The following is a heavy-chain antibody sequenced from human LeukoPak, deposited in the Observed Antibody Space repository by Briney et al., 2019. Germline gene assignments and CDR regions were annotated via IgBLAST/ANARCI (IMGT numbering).Heavy chain of an antibody. Sequence: ASVKVSCKASGYTFTGFYMHWVRQAPGQGLEWMGWINPDSGGTNSAQKFQGRVTMTRDTAISTAYMELSSLRSDDTAVYYCARDGNYDILTGYWSQNWFDPWGQGTLVTVSS. CDR2: INPDSGGT. D-gene: IGHD3-9*01. CDR3: ARDGNYDILTGYWSQNWFDP. J-gene: IGHJ5*02. V-gene: IGHV1-2*02. CDR1: GYTFTGFY.